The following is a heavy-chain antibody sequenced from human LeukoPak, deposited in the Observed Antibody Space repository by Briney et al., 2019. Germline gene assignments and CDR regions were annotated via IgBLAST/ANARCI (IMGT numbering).Heavy chain of an antibody. CDR3: VIPPDIFPSFDI. J-gene: IGHJ3*02. D-gene: IGHD3-9*01. V-gene: IGHV3-30*02. CDR1: GFTFSSYG. CDR2: IWYDGSNK. Sequence: GGSLRLSCAASGFTFSSYGMHWVRQAPGKGLEWVAVIWYDGSNKYYADSVKGRFTISRDNSKNTLYLQMNSLRAEDTAVYYCVIPPDIFPSFDIWGQGTMVTVSS.